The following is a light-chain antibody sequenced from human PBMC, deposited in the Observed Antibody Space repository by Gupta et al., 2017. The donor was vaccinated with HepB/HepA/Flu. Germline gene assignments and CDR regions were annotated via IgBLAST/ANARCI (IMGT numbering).Light chain of an antibody. J-gene: IGKJ5*01. CDR1: QGITSA. Sequence: ALQLTQSPSSLSASVGDRVTITCRASQGITSALAGYQQKPGKAPKLLIYDASSLESGVPSRFSGSGSGTDFTLTISSLQPEDVATYYCQQFNNYSLSITFGQGTRLEMK. V-gene: IGKV1D-13*01. CDR3: QQFNNYSLSIT. CDR2: DAS.